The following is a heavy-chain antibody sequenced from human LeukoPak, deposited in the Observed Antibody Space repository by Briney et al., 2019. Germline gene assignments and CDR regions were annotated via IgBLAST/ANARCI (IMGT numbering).Heavy chain of an antibody. J-gene: IGHJ4*02. V-gene: IGHV4-59*12. D-gene: IGHD3-22*01. CDR1: GGSISSYY. CDR2: IYHSGST. Sequence: SETLSLTCTVSGGSISSYYWSWIRQPPGKGLEWIGYIYHSGSTYYNPSLKSRVTISVDRSKNQFSLKLSSVTAADTAVYYCASGGSGYYYYFDYWGQGTLVTVSS. CDR3: ASGGSGYYYYFDY.